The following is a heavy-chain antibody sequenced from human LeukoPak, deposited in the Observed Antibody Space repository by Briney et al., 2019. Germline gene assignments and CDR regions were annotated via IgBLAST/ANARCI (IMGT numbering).Heavy chain of an antibody. D-gene: IGHD3-22*01. CDR3: ARVRYYDSSGYFGYADY. CDR2: IYYSGST. V-gene: IGHV4-59*01. CDR1: GGSISSYY. Sequence: SETLSLTCTVSGGSISSYYWSWIRQPPGKGLEWIGYIYYSGSTNYNPSLKSRVTISVDTSKNQFSLKLSSVTAADTAVYYCARVRYYDSSGYFGYADYWGQGTLATVSS. J-gene: IGHJ4*02.